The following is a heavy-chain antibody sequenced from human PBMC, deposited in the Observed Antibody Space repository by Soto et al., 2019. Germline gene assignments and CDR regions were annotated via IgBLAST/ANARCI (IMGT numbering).Heavy chain of an antibody. CDR2: ISYDGSNK. D-gene: IGHD3-22*01. CDR1: GFTFSSYA. J-gene: IGHJ4*02. CDR3: AQDTYYYDTSGYYVFAY. V-gene: IGHV3-30-3*01. Sequence: PGRSLRLSCAASGFTFSSYAMHWVRQAPGKGLEWVAVISYDGSNKYYADSVKGRFTISRDNSENTLYLQMNSLRAEDTAVYYCAQDTYYYDTSGYYVFAYWGQGTLVTVSS.